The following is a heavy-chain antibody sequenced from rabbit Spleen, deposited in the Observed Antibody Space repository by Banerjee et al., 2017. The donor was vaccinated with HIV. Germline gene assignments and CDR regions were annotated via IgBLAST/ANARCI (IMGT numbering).Heavy chain of an antibody. V-gene: IGHV1S45*01. CDR3: ARDTSSSFSSYGMDL. D-gene: IGHD1-1*01. J-gene: IGHJ6*01. CDR2: INAVTGKA. CDR1: GFPFSNKAV. Sequence: QEQLEESGGDLVKPEGSLTLTCTASGFPFSNKAVMCWVRQAPGKGLEWIACINAVTGKAVYASWAKGRFTISKTSSTTVTLQMTSLTVADTATYFCARDTSSSFSSYGMDLWGQGTLVTVS.